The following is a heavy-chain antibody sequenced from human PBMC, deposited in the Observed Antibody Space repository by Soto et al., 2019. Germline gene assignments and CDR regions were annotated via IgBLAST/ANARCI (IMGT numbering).Heavy chain of an antibody. CDR1: AGTFSSYT. J-gene: IGHJ4*02. V-gene: IGHV1-69*08. Sequence: QVQLVQSGAEVKKPGSSVKVSCKASAGTFSSYTISWVRQAPGQGLEWMGRIIPILGIANYAQKFQGRVTITADKSTSTAYMELSSLRSEDTAVYYCAREQYGGDPMIWGQGTLVTVSS. CDR3: AREQYGGDPMI. CDR2: IIPILGIA. D-gene: IGHD2-21*02.